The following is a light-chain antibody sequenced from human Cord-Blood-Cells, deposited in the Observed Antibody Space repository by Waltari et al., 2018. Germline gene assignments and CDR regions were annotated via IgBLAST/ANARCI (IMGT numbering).Light chain of an antibody. CDR3: CSYAGSSTLV. J-gene: IGLJ2*01. CDR1: SSDVGRYNL. Sequence: QSALTQPASVSGSPGQSITISCTGTSSDVGRYNLVSWYQQHPGKAPKLMLYEGRKRPSVVSNRFSGSNSGNTASLTISGRQAEDESDYNCCSYAGSSTLVFGGGTKLTVL. V-gene: IGLV2-23*01. CDR2: EGR.